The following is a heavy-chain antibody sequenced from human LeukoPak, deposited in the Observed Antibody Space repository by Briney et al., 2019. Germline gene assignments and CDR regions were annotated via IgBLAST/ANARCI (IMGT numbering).Heavy chain of an antibody. CDR2: ISAYNNNT. CDR1: GYTFTNYG. V-gene: IGHV1-18*01. Sequence: ASVKVSCKASGYTFTNYGLNWVRQAPGQGLEWMGWISAYNNNTNYAQKFQGRVTMTTDTSANTANMELRSLRSDDTAVYYCARGFPSGKQWLTNWGQGTLVTVSS. CDR3: ARGFPSGKQWLTN. J-gene: IGHJ4*02. D-gene: IGHD6-19*01.